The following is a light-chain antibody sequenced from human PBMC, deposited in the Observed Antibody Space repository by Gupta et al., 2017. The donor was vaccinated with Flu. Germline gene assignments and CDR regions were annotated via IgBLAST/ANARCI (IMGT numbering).Light chain of an antibody. J-gene: IGKJ2*03. Sequence: DIQMTQSPSSLSASVGDRVTITCRASQSISSYLNWYQQKPGKAPKLLIYAASSLQSGVPSRFNGSGSGTDFTLTISSLQPEDFATYYCQQSYSTPNSFGQGTKLEIK. V-gene: IGKV1-39*01. CDR2: AAS. CDR1: QSISSY. CDR3: QQSYSTPNS.